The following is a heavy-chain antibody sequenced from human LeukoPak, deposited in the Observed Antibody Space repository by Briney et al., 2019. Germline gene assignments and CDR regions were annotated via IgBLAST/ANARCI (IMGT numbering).Heavy chain of an antibody. D-gene: IGHD5-18*01. Sequence: AAEKVSCQASGYTFTSYGISWVRQAPGQGVEGMGWMSAYNGNTNYAQKLQGRVTMTTDTSTSTAYMELRSLRSDDTAVYYCARVSRGYSYVDHDAFDIWGQGTMVTVSS. CDR1: GYTFTSYG. J-gene: IGHJ3*02. CDR3: ARVSRGYSYVDHDAFDI. V-gene: IGHV1-18*01. CDR2: MSAYNGNT.